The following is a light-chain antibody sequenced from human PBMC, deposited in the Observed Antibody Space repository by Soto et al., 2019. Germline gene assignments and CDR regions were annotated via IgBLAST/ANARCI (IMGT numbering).Light chain of an antibody. CDR1: SSDVGGFKY. CDR2: EVT. Sequence: QSALTQPASVSVSPGQSITISCTGTSSDVGGFKYVSWYQQHPRKAPKLMIYEVTNRPSGVSNRFSGSKSGNTASLTISGLQAEDEADYYCSSYSSSSTDVVFGGGTKLTVL. J-gene: IGLJ2*01. V-gene: IGLV2-14*01. CDR3: SSYSSSSTDVV.